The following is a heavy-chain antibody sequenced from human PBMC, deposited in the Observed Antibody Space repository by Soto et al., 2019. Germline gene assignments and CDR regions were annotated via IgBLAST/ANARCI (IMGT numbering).Heavy chain of an antibody. V-gene: IGHV1-2*04. Sequence: GASVKVSCKASGYTFTGYYMHWVRQAPGQGLEWMGWINPNSGGTNYAQKFQGWVTMTRDTSISTAYMELSRLRSDDTAVYYCARQRYCSSTSCLSGAFDIWGQGTMVTVSS. CDR1: GYTFTGYY. J-gene: IGHJ3*02. CDR2: INPNSGGT. D-gene: IGHD2-2*01. CDR3: ARQRYCSSTSCLSGAFDI.